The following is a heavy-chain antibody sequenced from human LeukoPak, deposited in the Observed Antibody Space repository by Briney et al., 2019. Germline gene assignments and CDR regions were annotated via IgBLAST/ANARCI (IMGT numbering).Heavy chain of an antibody. J-gene: IGHJ5*02. CDR2: IYYSGST. CDR1: GGSISSYY. V-gene: IGHV4-59*12. CDR3: ARAAAGRPVNWFDP. Sequence: SETLSLTCTVSGGSISSYYWSWIRQPPGKGLEWIGYIYYSGSTNYNPSLKSRVTISVDTSKNQFSLKLSSVTAADTAVYYCARAAAGRPVNWFDPWGQGTLVTVSS. D-gene: IGHD6-13*01.